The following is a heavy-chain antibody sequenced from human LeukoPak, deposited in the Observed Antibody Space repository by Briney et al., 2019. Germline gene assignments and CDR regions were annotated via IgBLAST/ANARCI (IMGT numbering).Heavy chain of an antibody. Sequence: PGRSLRLSCAASGFTFDDYAMHWVRQAPGKGLEWVSGISWNSGSIGYADSVKGRFTISRDNAKNSLYLQMNNLRAADTALYYCAKADCSSTSCQGDYWGQGTLVTVSS. CDR3: AKADCSSTSCQGDY. CDR1: GFTFDDYA. D-gene: IGHD2-2*01. V-gene: IGHV3-9*01. CDR2: ISWNSGSI. J-gene: IGHJ4*02.